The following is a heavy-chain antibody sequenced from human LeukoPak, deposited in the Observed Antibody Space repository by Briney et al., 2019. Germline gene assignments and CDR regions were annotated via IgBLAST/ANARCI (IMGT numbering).Heavy chain of an antibody. Sequence: SETLSLTCAVYGGSFSGYYWSWIRQPAGKGLEWIGRIYTSGSTNYNPSLKSRVTMSVDTSKNQFSLKLSSVTAADTAVYYCAGVVVVAATPGAFDIWGQGTMVTVSS. CDR2: IYTSGST. V-gene: IGHV4-59*10. D-gene: IGHD2-15*01. CDR3: AGVVVVAATPGAFDI. CDR1: GGSFSGYY. J-gene: IGHJ3*02.